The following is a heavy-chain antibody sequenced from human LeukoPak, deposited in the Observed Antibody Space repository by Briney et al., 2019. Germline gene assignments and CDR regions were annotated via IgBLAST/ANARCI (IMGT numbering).Heavy chain of an antibody. J-gene: IGHJ4*02. Sequence: GGSLGLSCAASGFTFSNAWMSWVRQASGKGLEWVGRIKSKTDGGTTDYAAPVKGRFTISRDDSKNTLYLQMNSLKTEDTAVYYCTTHYYGSGSYYSYWGQGTLVTVSS. CDR1: GFTFSNAW. CDR2: IKSKTDGGTT. V-gene: IGHV3-15*01. D-gene: IGHD3-10*01. CDR3: TTHYYGSGSYYSY.